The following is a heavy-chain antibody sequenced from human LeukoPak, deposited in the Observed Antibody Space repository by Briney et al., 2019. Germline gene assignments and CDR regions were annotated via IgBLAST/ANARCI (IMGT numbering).Heavy chain of an antibody. J-gene: IGHJ4*02. Sequence: SETLSLTCTVSGGSISSYYWSWIRQPPGKGLELFGYIYSIRSTHYNPSLNPRVTISVDTSKNQFSLQLSSVTAADTAVYYCARARRIAAADYWGQGTLVTVSS. CDR2: IYSIRST. D-gene: IGHD6-13*01. CDR1: GGSISSYY. CDR3: ARARRIAAADY. V-gene: IGHV4-59*01.